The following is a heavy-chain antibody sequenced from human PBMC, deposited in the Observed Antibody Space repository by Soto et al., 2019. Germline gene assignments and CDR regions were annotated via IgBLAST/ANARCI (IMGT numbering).Heavy chain of an antibody. V-gene: IGHV1-18*01. D-gene: IGHD1-1*01. CDR1: GYAFTTYG. CDR2: ISAHNGNT. CDR3: ARGRYGDY. Sequence: QVHLVQSGAEVKKPGASVKVSCQGSGYAFTTYGITWVRQAPGQGLEWMGWISAHNGNTNYAQKLQGRVTVTRDTSTRTAYMELRSLRYDDTAVYYSARGRYGDYWGQGALVTVSA. J-gene: IGHJ4*02.